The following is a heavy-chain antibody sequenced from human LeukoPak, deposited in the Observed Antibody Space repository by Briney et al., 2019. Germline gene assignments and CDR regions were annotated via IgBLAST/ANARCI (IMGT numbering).Heavy chain of an antibody. CDR3: ARRSRGPFDY. Sequence: SETLSLTRTVSGGSISSSSYYWGWIRQPPGKGLEWIGSIYYSGSTYYNPSLKGRVTISVDTSKNQFSLKLSSVTAADTAVYYCARRSRGPFDYWGQGTLVTVSS. D-gene: IGHD3/OR15-3a*01. V-gene: IGHV4-39*01. CDR2: IYYSGST. CDR1: GGSISSSSYY. J-gene: IGHJ4*02.